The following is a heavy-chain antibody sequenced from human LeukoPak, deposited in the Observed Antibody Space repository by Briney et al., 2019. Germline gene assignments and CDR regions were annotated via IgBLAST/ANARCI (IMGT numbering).Heavy chain of an antibody. J-gene: IGHJ4*02. D-gene: IGHD4-11*01. CDR3: VSSADSAYSNYMDY. V-gene: IGHV4-31*03. Sequence: SQTLSLTCTVSGGSISSGGYYWSWIRQHPGKGLEWIGYIYYSGSTYYNPSLKSRVTISVDTSKNQFSLKLSSVTAADTAVYYCVSSADSAYSNYMDYWGQGTLVTVSS. CDR2: IYYSGST. CDR1: GGSISSGGYY.